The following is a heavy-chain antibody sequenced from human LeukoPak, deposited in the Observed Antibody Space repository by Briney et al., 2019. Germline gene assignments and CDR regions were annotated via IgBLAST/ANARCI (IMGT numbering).Heavy chain of an antibody. CDR2: IKKDESEK. CDR3: AEEGY. Sequence: GGSLRLSCAASGFSFSVNWMSWVRQAPGKGPEWVASIKKDESEKYYVDSVSGRFTISRDNAQNSLYLQMNSLRVEDTAVYYCAEEGYWGRGTLVTVSS. J-gene: IGHJ4*02. V-gene: IGHV3-7*01. CDR1: GFSFSVNW.